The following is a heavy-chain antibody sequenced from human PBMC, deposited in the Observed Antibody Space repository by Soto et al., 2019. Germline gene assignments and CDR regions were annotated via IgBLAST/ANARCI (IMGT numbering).Heavy chain of an antibody. D-gene: IGHD2-15*01. CDR1: GFTFDDYA. V-gene: IGHV3-9*01. CDR3: AKDGYCSGGSCPPLYYYYGMDV. CDR2: ISWNSGSI. Sequence: EVQLVESGGGLVQPGRSLRLSCAASGFTFDDYAMHWVRQAPGKGLEWVSGISWNSGSIGYADSVKGRFTISRDNAKNXXYXQXTSLRAEDTALYYCAKDGYCSGGSCPPLYYYYGMDVWGQGTTVTVSS. J-gene: IGHJ6*02.